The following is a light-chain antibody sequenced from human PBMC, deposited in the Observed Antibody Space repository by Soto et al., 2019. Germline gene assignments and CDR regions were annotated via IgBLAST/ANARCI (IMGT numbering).Light chain of an antibody. CDR2: DAS. J-gene: IGKJ4*01. CDR3: QQRSNCPLT. CDR1: QSISTY. V-gene: IGKV3-11*01. Sequence: ELVLTKSPATLSLSPGVRATLSSRASQSISTYFAWYQQKPGQAPRLLIYDASNRATGIPARFSGSASGTDFSILISSVESEDFAVYYFQQRSNCPLTFGGGTKVEIK.